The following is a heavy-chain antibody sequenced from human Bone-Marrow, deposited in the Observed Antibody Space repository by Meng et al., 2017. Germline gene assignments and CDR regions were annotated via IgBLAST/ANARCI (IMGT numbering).Heavy chain of an antibody. CDR1: GGSISSSSYY. Sequence: SETLSLTCTVSGGSISSSSYYWGWIRQPPGKGLEWIGSIYYSGSTYYNPSLKSRVTISVDTSKNQFSLKLSSVTAADTAVDYCARGLDSSGYDAVDIWGQGTMVTVSS. D-gene: IGHD3-22*01. CDR2: IYYSGST. V-gene: IGHV4-39*07. CDR3: ARGLDSSGYDAVDI. J-gene: IGHJ3*02.